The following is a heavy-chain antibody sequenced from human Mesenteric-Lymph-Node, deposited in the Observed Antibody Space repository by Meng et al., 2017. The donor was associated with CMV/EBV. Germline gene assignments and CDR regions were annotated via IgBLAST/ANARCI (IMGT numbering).Heavy chain of an antibody. CDR3: VGLPKSGHWHFDL. V-gene: IGHV3-48*04. CDR2: ISSSGYSI. Sequence: VSSGFNFSAYTMNWVRQAPGKGLEGVSYISSSGYSIYYAESVKGRFTISRDNAKNSLYLQMNSLRAEDTAVYYCVGLPKSGHWHFDLWGRGTLVTVSS. CDR1: GFNFSAYT. J-gene: IGHJ2*01. D-gene: IGHD1-26*01.